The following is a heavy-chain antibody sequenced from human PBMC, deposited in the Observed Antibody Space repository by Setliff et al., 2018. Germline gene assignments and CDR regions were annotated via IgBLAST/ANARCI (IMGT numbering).Heavy chain of an antibody. D-gene: IGHD6-13*01. CDR1: GGTFNSFL. V-gene: IGHV1-69*13. J-gene: IGHJ5*01. CDR3: ARALGGISAAGNNWLDS. CDR2: IIPLFGTT. Sequence: SVKVSCKNSGGTFNSFLVSWVRQAPGQGLEWMGGIIPLFGTTKYAQKFQDRNTMTADESATTAYMELTSLRSEDTAVYYCARALGGISAAGNNWLDSWGQGTLVTVPQ.